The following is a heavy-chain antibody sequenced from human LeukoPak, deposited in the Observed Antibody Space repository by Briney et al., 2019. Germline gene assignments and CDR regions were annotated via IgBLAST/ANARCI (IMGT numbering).Heavy chain of an antibody. CDR3: AREEEAGGRNYFDY. V-gene: IGHV3-21*01. D-gene: IGHD3-16*01. J-gene: IGHJ4*02. CDR1: GFTFSSHS. CDR2: ISSSSSYI. Sequence: PGGSLRLSCAASGFTFSSHSMNWVRQAPGKGLEWVSSISSSSSYIYYADSVKGRFTISRDNAKNSLYLQMNSLRAEDTAVYYCAREEEAGGRNYFDYWGQGTLVTVSS.